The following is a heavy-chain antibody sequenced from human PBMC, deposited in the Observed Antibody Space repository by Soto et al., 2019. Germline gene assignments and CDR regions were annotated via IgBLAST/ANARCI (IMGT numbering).Heavy chain of an antibody. V-gene: IGHV4-59*08. CDR3: ARHVTSVYSSSWYYYYMDV. Sequence: SETLSLTCTVSGGSISSYYWSWIRQPPGKGLEWIGYIYYSGSTNYNPSLKSRVTISVDTSKNQFSLKLSSVTAADTAVYYCARHVTSVYSSSWYYYYMDVWGKGTTVTVSS. D-gene: IGHD6-13*01. CDR2: IYYSGST. J-gene: IGHJ6*03. CDR1: GGSISSYY.